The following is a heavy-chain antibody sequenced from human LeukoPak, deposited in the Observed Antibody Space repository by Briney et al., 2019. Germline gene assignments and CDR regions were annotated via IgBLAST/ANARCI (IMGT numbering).Heavy chain of an antibody. V-gene: IGHV4-59*01. Sequence: SETLSLTCTVSGGSISGYYWTWIRQPPGKGLEWIGYIYHSGSTDYNPSLKSRVTISVDTSQNQVSLKLRSMAAADTAVYYCARVNSSSWYWGQGTLVTVSS. J-gene: IGHJ4*02. CDR3: ARVNSSSWY. CDR1: GGSISGYY. D-gene: IGHD6-13*01. CDR2: IYHSGST.